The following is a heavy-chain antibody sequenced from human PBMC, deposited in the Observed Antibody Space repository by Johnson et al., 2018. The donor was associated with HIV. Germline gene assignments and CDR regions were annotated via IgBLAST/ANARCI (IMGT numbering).Heavy chain of an antibody. CDR1: GFTFSSYA. J-gene: IGHJ3*02. Sequence: QVQLVESGGGVVQPGRSLRLSCAASGFTFSSYAMHWVRQAPGKGLEWVAFIRYDGSNKYYADSVKGRFTISRDNSKNTLYLQMNSLRAEDTAVYYCARVIDQYFDSILDDAFDIWGQGTLVTVSS. CDR3: ARVIDQYFDSILDDAFDI. CDR2: IRYDGSNK. V-gene: IGHV3-30*02. D-gene: IGHD3-22*01.